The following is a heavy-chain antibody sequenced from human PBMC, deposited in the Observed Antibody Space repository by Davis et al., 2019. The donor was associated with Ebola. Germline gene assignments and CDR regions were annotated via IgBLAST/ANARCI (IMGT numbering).Heavy chain of an antibody. J-gene: IGHJ5*02. D-gene: IGHD1-1*01. CDR1: GFTFSSYS. CDR3: TRHGMA. CDR2: IRSKANSYAT. V-gene: IGHV3-73*01. Sequence: GESLKISCAASGFTFSSYSMNWVRQAPGKGLEWVGRIRSKANSYATAYAASVKGRFTISRDDSKNTAYLQMNSLKTEDTAVYYCTRHGMAWGQGTLVTVSS.